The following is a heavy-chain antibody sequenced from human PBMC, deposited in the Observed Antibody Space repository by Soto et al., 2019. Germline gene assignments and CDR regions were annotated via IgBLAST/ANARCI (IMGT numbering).Heavy chain of an antibody. CDR2: IKQDGSEK. D-gene: IGHD3-22*01. V-gene: IGHV3-7*01. Sequence: GGSLRLSCAASGFTFSSYWMTWVRQAPGKGLEWVANIKQDGSEKYYVDSVKGRFTISRDNAKNSLYLQMNSLRAEDTAVYYCARELQVSSDYYYGTDVWGKENTVTVSS. CDR1: GFTFSSYW. J-gene: IGHJ6*04. CDR3: ARELQVSSDYYYGTDV.